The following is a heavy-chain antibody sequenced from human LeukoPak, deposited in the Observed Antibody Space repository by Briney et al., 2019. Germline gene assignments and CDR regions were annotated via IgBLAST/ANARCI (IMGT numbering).Heavy chain of an antibody. V-gene: IGHV3-48*01. Sequence: GGSLRLSCAASGFTFSSYSMNWVRQAPGKGLEWVSYISSSSSTIYYADSVKGRFTISRDNTKNSLYLQMNSLKAEDTAVHYCASEPDYDSSGYHRLFDYWGQGTLVTVSS. J-gene: IGHJ4*02. CDR3: ASEPDYDSSGYHRLFDY. CDR1: GFTFSSYS. CDR2: ISSSSSTI. D-gene: IGHD3-22*01.